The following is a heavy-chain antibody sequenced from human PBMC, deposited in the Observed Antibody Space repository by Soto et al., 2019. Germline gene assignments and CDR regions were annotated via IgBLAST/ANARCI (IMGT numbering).Heavy chain of an antibody. CDR3: ARASPVICGGDPCYRLDSSFDS. CDR2: IIPLFGTP. CDR1: GATFSTTG. Sequence: QVQLVQSGAEVRKPGSSLRVSCKSSGATFSTTGISWVRQAPGQGLEWMGGIIPLFGTPKYARKFQGRVSITADESTTTVYMELNSLRPDAAAVYYCARASPVICGGDPCYRLDSSFDSWGQGSLVIVSS. D-gene: IGHD2-21*02. V-gene: IGHV1-69*01. J-gene: IGHJ5*01.